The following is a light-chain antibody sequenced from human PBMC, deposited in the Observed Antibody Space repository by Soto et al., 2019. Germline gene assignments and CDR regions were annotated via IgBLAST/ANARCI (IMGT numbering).Light chain of an antibody. CDR2: DAS. CDR1: QGISSA. J-gene: IGKJ4*01. Sequence: AIQLTQSPSSLSASVGDRVTITCRASQGISSALAWYQQKPGKAPKLLIYDASSLESGVPSRFSGSGSGTDFTLTISSLQPEDFATYYCQQFNSYPPRVTVGGGTKVEIK. CDR3: QQFNSYPPRVT. V-gene: IGKV1-13*02.